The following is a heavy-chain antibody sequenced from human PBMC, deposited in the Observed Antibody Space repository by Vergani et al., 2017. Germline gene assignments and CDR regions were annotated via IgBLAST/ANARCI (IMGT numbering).Heavy chain of an antibody. CDR2: ISFNGLTV. Sequence: EVELVYSGGKVVRPGGSLRLSCVASGVRFDQFGMMWVRQSPGKGPEWGAGISFNGLTVGYSESVEGRFTISRDNSKKSLFLQMSNVRAEDTASYHCARGGLYSFYYFMNVWGNGTTVKVSS. V-gene: IGHV3-20*01. CDR3: ARGGLYSFYYFMNV. D-gene: IGHD2/OR15-2a*01. CDR1: GVRFDQFG. J-gene: IGHJ6*03.